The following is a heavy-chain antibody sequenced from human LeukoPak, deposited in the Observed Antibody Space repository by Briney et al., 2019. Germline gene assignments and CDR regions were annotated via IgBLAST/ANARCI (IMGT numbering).Heavy chain of an antibody. D-gene: IGHD6-13*01. J-gene: IGHJ4*02. CDR3: ARGRIAAALNY. CDR1: GFTFSSYA. Sequence: PGGSLRLSCAASGFTFSSYAMHWVRQAPGKGLEWVAVISYDGSNKYYADSVKGRFTISRDNSKNTLYLQMNSLRAEDTAVYYCARGRIAAALNYWGQGTLVTVSS. V-gene: IGHV3-30*04. CDR2: ISYDGSNK.